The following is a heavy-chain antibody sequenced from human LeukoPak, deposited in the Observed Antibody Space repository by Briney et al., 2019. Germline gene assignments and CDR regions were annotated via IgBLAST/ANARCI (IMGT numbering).Heavy chain of an antibody. V-gene: IGHV3-33*01. CDR1: GFTFGSCC. Sequence: GRSLRLSCAASGFTFGSCCMRGVRQAPGKGLEWVAFIWYDGSNKYYADSVKGRFTISRDNYKNTLYLKMNSLRAEDTAVYYCARDAGGNRAFDMWVQGTMVTVSS. D-gene: IGHD4-23*01. CDR2: IWYDGSNK. CDR3: ARDAGGNRAFDM. J-gene: IGHJ3*02.